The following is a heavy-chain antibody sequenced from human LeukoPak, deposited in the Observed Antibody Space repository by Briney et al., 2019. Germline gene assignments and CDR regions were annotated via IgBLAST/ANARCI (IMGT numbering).Heavy chain of an antibody. CDR2: IGESGGNT. CDR3: AKGRLRELNDC. CDR1: GFTLSTFV. V-gene: IGHV3-23*01. Sequence: GGSLRLSCAASGFTLSTFVMTWVRQGPGKGLKWVSSIGESGGNTYYADSVKGRFTISRDNSKNTLYLQMNSLRDEDTAVYYCAKGRLRELNDCWGQGTLVTVSS. D-gene: IGHD1-7*01. J-gene: IGHJ4*02.